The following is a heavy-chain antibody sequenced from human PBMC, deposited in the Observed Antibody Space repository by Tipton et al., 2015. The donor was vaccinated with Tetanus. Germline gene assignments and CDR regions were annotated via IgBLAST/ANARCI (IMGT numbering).Heavy chain of an antibody. Sequence: LRLSCAASGFTFSSYAMSWIRQPAGKGLEWIGHIYTSGSTNYNPSLKSRVTMSVDTSKNQFSLKLSSVTAADTAVYYCASHYGSGSDDAFDIWGQGTMVTVSS. V-gene: IGHV4-4*07. J-gene: IGHJ3*02. CDR2: IYTSGST. CDR1: GFTFSSYA. D-gene: IGHD3-10*01. CDR3: ASHYGSGSDDAFDI.